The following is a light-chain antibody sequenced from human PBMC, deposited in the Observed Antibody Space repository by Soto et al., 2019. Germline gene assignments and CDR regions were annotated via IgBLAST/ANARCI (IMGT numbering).Light chain of an antibody. J-gene: IGKJ1*01. V-gene: IGKV1-39*01. Sequence: QVAQSPSSLSGYVEDRFTSTSRASQSISTYLNWYQQTPGKAPKLLIYAASSLQSGVPSRFSGSGSGTEFTLTISSLHPEDSATYYCQQSYSTPPTFGQGTKVDI. CDR1: QSISTY. CDR2: AAS. CDR3: QQSYSTPPT.